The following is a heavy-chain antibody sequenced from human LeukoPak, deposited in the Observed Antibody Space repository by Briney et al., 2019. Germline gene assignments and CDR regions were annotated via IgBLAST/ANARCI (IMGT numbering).Heavy chain of an antibody. CDR2: ISSSSSYI. D-gene: IGHD6-19*01. CDR3: ARVSSSSWLYSSGWYSS. V-gene: IGHV3-21*04. J-gene: IGHJ5*02. Sequence: PGGSLRLSCAASGFTFSSYGMSWVRQAPGKGLEWVSSISSSSSYIYYADSVKGRFTISRDNAKNSLYLQMNSLRAEDTAVYYCARVSSSSWLYSSGWYSSWGQGTLVTVSS. CDR1: GFTFSSYG.